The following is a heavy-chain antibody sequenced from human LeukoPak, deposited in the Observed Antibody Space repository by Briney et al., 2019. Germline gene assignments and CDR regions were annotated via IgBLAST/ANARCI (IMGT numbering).Heavy chain of an antibody. CDR2: ISSSSGTT. V-gene: IGHV3-48*02. CDR1: GFFFIHYS. Sequence: GGALRLSCAASGFFFIHYSMNWVRQAPGKGLEWGSYISSSSGTTYYADSVKGRFTVSRDNAKDSLNLQMNYLRDEDTAVYYCARDSAYCGGDCYSDSWGQGTLVTVSS. J-gene: IGHJ4*02. D-gene: IGHD2-21*02. CDR3: ARDSAYCGGDCYSDS.